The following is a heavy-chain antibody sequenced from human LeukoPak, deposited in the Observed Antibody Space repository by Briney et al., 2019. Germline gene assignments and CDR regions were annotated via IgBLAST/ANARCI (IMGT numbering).Heavy chain of an antibody. J-gene: IGHJ3*02. CDR2: IYYSEST. D-gene: IGHD5-12*01. Sequence: SETLSLTCTVSGGSISSYYWSWIRQPPGKGLEWIGYIYYSESTNYNPSLKSRVTISVDTSKNQFSLKLSSVTAADTAVYYCAGEWLSDAFDIWGQGTMVTVSS. V-gene: IGHV4-59*01. CDR1: GGSISSYY. CDR3: AGEWLSDAFDI.